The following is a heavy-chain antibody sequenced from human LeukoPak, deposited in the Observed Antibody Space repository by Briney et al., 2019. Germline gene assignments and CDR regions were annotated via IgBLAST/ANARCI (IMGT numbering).Heavy chain of an antibody. Sequence: GGSLRLSCAASGFTFDDYTMHWVRQAPGKGLEWVSLISWNGGSTYYADSVKGRFTISRDNSKNSLYLQMNSLRTEDTALYYCAKDIAVVVPAAISYMDVWGKGTTVTVSS. J-gene: IGHJ6*03. D-gene: IGHD2-2*01. V-gene: IGHV3-43*01. CDR2: ISWNGGST. CDR1: GFTFDDYT. CDR3: AKDIAVVVPAAISYMDV.